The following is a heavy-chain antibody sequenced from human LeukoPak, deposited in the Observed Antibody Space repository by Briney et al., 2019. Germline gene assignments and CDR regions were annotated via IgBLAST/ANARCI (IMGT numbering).Heavy chain of an antibody. J-gene: IGHJ4*02. CDR1: GYTFTGYY. CDR2: INPNSGGT. CDR3: ARGRVVVTATLGY. V-gene: IGHV1-2*02. Sequence: ASVKVSCKASGYTFTGYYMHWVRQAPGQGLEWMGWINPNSGGTNYAQKLQGRVTMTTDTSTSTAYMELRSLRSDDTAVYYCARGRVVVTATLGYWGQGTLVTVSS. D-gene: IGHD2-21*02.